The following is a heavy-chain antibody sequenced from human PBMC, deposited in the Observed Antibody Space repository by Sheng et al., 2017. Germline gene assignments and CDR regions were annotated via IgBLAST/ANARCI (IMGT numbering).Heavy chain of an antibody. V-gene: IGHV3-66*01. CDR2: IYSGGTT. CDR3: ARDRNWNDGLDV. J-gene: IGHJ6*02. Sequence: LVESGGGVVQPGESLRLSCAISGFFVNSYYMTWVRQAPGKGLEWVSLIYSGGTTYYADSVSGRFTISRDASTNTVYLQMDRLRGDDTAVYYCARDRNWNDGLDVWGQGTTVTVAS. CDR1: GFFVNSYY. D-gene: IGHD1-1*01.